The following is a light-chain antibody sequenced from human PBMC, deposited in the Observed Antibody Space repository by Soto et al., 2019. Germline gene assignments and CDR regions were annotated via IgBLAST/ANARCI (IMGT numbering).Light chain of an antibody. CDR1: SGSVSTSYY. V-gene: IGLV8-61*01. CDR2: STN. J-gene: IGLJ3*02. CDR3: VLYLGSGIWM. Sequence: QTVVTQEPSFSVSPGGTVTLTCGLTSGSVSTSYYPSWYQQTPGQAPRTLIYSTNTRSSGVPDRFSGSILGDKAALTITGAQADDESDYYCVLYLGSGIWMFGGETKVTVL.